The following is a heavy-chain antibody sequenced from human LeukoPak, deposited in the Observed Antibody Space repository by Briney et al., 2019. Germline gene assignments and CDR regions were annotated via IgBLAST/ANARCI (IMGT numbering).Heavy chain of an antibody. CDR3: AKQYCSGGSCYRIFDY. D-gene: IGHD2-15*01. Sequence: GGSLRLSCAASGFTFSSYWMHWVRQAPGRGLEWVSLISGDGGSTFYADSVKGRFTISRDNSKTSLYLQMNSLRTEDAALYYCAKQYCSGGSCYRIFDYWGQGTLVSVSS. CDR2: ISGDGGST. J-gene: IGHJ4*02. CDR1: GFTFSSYW. V-gene: IGHV3-43*02.